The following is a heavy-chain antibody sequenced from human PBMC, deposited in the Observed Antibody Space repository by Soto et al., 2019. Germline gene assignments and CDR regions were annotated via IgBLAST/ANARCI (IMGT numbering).Heavy chain of an antibody. V-gene: IGHV1-2*02. CDR3: ARDVKESYDFWSGYYSAFWY. D-gene: IGHD3-3*01. J-gene: IGHJ4*02. Sequence: ASVKLSCKASGYTFTGYYMHWVRQAPGQGLEWMGWINPNSGGTNYAQKFQGRVTMTTDTSTSTAYMELRSLRSDDTAVYYCARDVKESYDFWSGYYSAFWYWGQGTLVTAPQ. CDR1: GYTFTGYY. CDR2: INPNSGGT.